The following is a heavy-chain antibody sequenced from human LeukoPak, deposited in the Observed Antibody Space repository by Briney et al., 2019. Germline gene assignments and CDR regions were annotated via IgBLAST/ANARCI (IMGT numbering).Heavy chain of an antibody. CDR2: IDPSGGST. CDR1: GYTFTRHC. V-gene: IGHV1-46*01. Sequence: ASVKVSCKASGYTFTRHCIYWVRQAPGQGLEWMGIIDPSGGSTSYAQKFQGRVTMTRDTTTSTVYMELSGLRSEDTAVYFCARDKSGTTQGDFDYWGQGTLVTVSS. J-gene: IGHJ4*02. D-gene: IGHD1-1*01. CDR3: ARDKSGTTQGDFDY.